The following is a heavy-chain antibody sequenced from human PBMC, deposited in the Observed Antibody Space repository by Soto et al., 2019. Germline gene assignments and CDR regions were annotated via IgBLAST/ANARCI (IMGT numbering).Heavy chain of an antibody. Sequence: GGSLRLSCAASGFTFSNYWMHWVRQAPGKGLMWVSRINTDGSSTTYADSVKGRFAISRDNAKNTLYLQMNSLRAEDTAVYYCARTGYYYDTRGYDFDYWGQGXLVTVYS. V-gene: IGHV3-74*01. CDR2: INTDGSST. CDR1: GFTFSNYW. CDR3: ARTGYYYDTRGYDFDY. D-gene: IGHD3-22*01. J-gene: IGHJ4*02.